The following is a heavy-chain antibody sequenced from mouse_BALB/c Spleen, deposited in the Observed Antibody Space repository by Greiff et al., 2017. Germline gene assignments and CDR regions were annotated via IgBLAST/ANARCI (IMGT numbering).Heavy chain of an antibody. Sequence: DVKLQESGPGLVKPSQSLSLTCTVTGYSITSDYAWNWIRQFPGNKLEWMGYISYSGSTSYNPSLKSRISITRDTSKNQFFLQLNSVTTEDTATYYCARGWLSSFAYWGQGTLVTVSA. CDR1: GYSITSDYA. CDR2: ISYSGST. D-gene: IGHD2-3*01. J-gene: IGHJ3*01. CDR3: ARGWLSSFAY. V-gene: IGHV3-2*02.